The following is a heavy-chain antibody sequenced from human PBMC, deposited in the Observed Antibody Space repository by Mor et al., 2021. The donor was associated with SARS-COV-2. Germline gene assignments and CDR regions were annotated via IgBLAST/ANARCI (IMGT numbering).Heavy chain of an antibody. D-gene: IGHD1-7*01. Sequence: QKFQGRVTMTRDTSISTAYMELSRLRSDDTAVYYCARDDHLAGTKSYWGQGTLVTVSS. J-gene: IGHJ4*02. CDR3: ARDDHLAGTKSY. V-gene: IGHV1-2*02.